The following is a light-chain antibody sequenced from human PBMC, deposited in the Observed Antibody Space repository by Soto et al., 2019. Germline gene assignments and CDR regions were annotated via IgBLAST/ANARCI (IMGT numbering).Light chain of an antibody. Sequence: DIQMTQSPSTLSASVGDRVTITCRASQSISSWLAWYQQKPGKAPKLLIYKASSLESGVPSRFRGSGPGTEFTLTISSLQPDDFATYYCQQYNSYWTFGKGTKVQIK. V-gene: IGKV1-5*03. CDR1: QSISSW. CDR3: QQYNSYWT. CDR2: KAS. J-gene: IGKJ1*01.